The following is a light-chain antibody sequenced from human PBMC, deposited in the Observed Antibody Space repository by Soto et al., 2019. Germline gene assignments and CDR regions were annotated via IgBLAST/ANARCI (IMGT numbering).Light chain of an antibody. CDR1: SSDVGGYNY. V-gene: IGLV2-14*01. J-gene: IGLJ1*01. CDR2: DVS. Sequence: QSALTQPASVSGSPGQSITVSCTGTSSDVGGYNYVSWYQQHPGKAPKLRIYDVSNRPSGVSNRFSGSKSGNTASLTISGLRAEDEADYYCSSYTSSGTLVFGTGTKLTVL. CDR3: SSYTSSGTLV.